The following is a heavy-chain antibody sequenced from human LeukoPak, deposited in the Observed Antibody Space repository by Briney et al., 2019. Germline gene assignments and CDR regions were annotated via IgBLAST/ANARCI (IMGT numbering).Heavy chain of an antibody. J-gene: IGHJ4*02. Sequence: GGSLRLSCVASGCTFSNYLMNWVRQAPGKGLEWVSGISHSGSSIYYADSVKGRFTISRDNSKNTLYLQMDRLRVEDTAVYYCAMALDYWGQGTLVTVSS. CDR3: AMALDY. CDR2: ISHSGSSI. CDR1: GCTFSNYL. V-gene: IGHV3-23*01.